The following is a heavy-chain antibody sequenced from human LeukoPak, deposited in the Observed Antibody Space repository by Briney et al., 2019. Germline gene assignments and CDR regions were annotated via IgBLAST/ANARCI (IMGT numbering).Heavy chain of an antibody. D-gene: IGHD4-17*01. CDR1: GFTVSSNY. Sequence: GGSLRLSCATSGFTVSSNYMSWVRQAPGKGLEWVSVIYSGGSTYYADSVKGRFTISRDNSKNTLYLQMNSLRAEDTAVYYCARESRYGDYADYWGQGTLLTVSS. CDR2: IYSGGST. J-gene: IGHJ4*02. CDR3: ARESRYGDYADY. V-gene: IGHV3-53*01.